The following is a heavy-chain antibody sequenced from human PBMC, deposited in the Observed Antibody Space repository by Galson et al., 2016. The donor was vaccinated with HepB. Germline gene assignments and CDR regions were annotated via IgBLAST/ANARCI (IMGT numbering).Heavy chain of an antibody. J-gene: IGHJ4*02. CDR2: INPESTTV. D-gene: IGHD3-16*01. CDR3: ARGGIEPVDY. V-gene: IGHV3-74*01. Sequence: SLRLSCAASGFSFSNYDIHWFRQAPGKGLEWVSHINPESTTVNYADSVRGRFTISRDNAKNTLYLLASSLRVGDTAVYYCARGGIEPVDYWGQGTLITVSS. CDR1: GFSFSNYD.